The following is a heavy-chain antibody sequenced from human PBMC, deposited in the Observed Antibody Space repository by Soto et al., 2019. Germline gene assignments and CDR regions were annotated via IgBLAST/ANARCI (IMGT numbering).Heavy chain of an antibody. Sequence: GASVWVSCKASGCTFSSYAISWVRQAPGQGLEWMGGIIPIFGTANYAQKFQGRVTITADESTSTAYMELSSLRSEDTAVYYCARTPHTSRVRFDSSWGQGTLVTVSS. J-gene: IGHJ5*02. CDR1: GCTFSSYA. V-gene: IGHV1-69*13. D-gene: IGHD3-22*01. CDR2: IIPIFGTA. CDR3: ARTPHTSRVRFDSS.